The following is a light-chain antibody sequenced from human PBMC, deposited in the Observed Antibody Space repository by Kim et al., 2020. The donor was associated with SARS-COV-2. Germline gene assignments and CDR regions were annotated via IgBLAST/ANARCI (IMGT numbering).Light chain of an antibody. Sequence: DIQMTQSPSTLSASVGDTVTITCRASQSISSSLAWYQQKPGKAPKLLIYKASNLQSGVPSRFSGSGSWTEFTLTISSLQPDDFATYYCQQYNSYSRTFGQGTKVEIK. CDR1: QSISSS. CDR2: KAS. V-gene: IGKV1-5*03. J-gene: IGKJ1*01. CDR3: QQYNSYSRT.